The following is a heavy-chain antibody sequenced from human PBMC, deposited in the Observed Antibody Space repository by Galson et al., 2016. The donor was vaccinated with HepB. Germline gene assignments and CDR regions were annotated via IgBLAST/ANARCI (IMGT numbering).Heavy chain of an antibody. Sequence: SETLSLTCTVSGGSISSSSFYWVWIRQPPGKGLEWIGSLSYSGSTDYNSSPKSRVTISVDTSKNQFSLTLSSVTAADTDVYYCARPPFYYESTGFYDYWGPGTLVTVSS. CDR1: GGSISSSSFY. J-gene: IGHJ4*02. D-gene: IGHD3-22*01. CDR2: LSYSGST. CDR3: ARPPFYYESTGFYDY. V-gene: IGHV4-39*01.